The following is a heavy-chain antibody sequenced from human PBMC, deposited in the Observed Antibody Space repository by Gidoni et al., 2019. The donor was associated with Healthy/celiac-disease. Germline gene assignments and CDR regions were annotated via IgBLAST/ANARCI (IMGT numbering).Heavy chain of an antibody. J-gene: IGHJ4*02. D-gene: IGHD6-19*01. Sequence: QLQLQESGPGLVKPSETLSLTCPVSGGSISSSSYYLGWIRQPPGKGLEWIGSIYYSGSTYYNPSLKSRVTISVDTSKNQFSLKLSSVTAADTAVYYCARRTNQWLVHFDYWGQGTLVTVSS. CDR1: GGSISSSSYY. CDR2: IYYSGST. V-gene: IGHV4-39*01. CDR3: ARRTNQWLVHFDY.